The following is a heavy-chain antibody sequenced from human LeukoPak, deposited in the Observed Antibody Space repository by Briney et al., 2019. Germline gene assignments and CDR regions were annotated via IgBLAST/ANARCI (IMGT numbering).Heavy chain of an antibody. J-gene: IGHJ4*02. V-gene: IGHV1-18*01. CDR3: ARDRRYYYDSSGYYRFDY. CDR2: ISAYNGNT. CDR1: GYTFTSYG. D-gene: IGHD3-22*01. Sequence: GASVKVSCKASGYTFTSYGISCVRQAPGQGLEWMGWISAYNGNTNYAQKLQGRVTMTTDTSTSTAYMELRSLRSDDTAVYYCARDRRYYYDSSGYYRFDYWGQGTLVTVSS.